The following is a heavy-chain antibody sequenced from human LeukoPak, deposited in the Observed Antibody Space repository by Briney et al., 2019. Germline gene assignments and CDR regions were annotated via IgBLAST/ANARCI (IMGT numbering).Heavy chain of an antibody. Sequence: GGSLRLSCVDSGFTFRTYWMHWVRQAPGKGLEWVAVIWYDESNKYYADSVKGRFTISRDNSRNTLYLQMNSLRAEDTAVYYCARDGFSSSWYGRALDYWGQGTLVTVTS. D-gene: IGHD6-13*01. CDR3: ARDGFSSSWYGRALDY. V-gene: IGHV3-33*08. CDR2: IWYDESNK. J-gene: IGHJ4*02. CDR1: GFTFRTYW.